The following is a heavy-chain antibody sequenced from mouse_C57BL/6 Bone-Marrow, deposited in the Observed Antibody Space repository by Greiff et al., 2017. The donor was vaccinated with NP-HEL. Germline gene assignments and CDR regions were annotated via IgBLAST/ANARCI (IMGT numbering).Heavy chain of an antibody. J-gene: IGHJ2*01. D-gene: IGHD2-1*01. CDR1: GYTFTSYW. CDR3: ARNGNYEGDYFDY. CDR2: IFPGSGST. Sequence: QVQLQQPGAELVKPGASVKMSCKASGYTFTSYWITWVKQRPGQGLEWIGDIFPGSGSTNYNEKFKSKATLTVDTSSSTAYMQLSSLTSEDSAVYYCARNGNYEGDYFDYWGQGTTLTVSS. V-gene: IGHV1-55*01.